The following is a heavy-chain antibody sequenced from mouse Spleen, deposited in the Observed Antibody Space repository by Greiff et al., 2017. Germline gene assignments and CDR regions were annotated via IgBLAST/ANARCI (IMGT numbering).Heavy chain of an antibody. D-gene: IGHD1-1*01. CDR3: ASGSSYGYYYAMDY. V-gene: IGHV1-18*01. CDR2: INPNNGGT. J-gene: IGHJ4*01. Sequence: VQLQQSGPELVKPGASVKIPCKASGYTFTDYNMDWVKQSHGKSLEWIGDINPNNGGTIYNQKFKGKATLTVDKSSSTAYMELRSLTSEDTAVYYCASGSSYGYYYAMDYWGQGTSVTVSS. CDR1: GYTFTDYN.